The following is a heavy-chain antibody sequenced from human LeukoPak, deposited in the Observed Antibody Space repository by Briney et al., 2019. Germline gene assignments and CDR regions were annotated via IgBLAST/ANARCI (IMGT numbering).Heavy chain of an antibody. V-gene: IGHV4-4*07. J-gene: IGHJ4*02. CDR3: VRHGYTASHFFLDY. CDR1: TASINSYY. Sequence: SETLSLTCTVSTASINSYYWGWVRQPAGRGLEWIGRIYTTGMTQYDPSLQSRVTMSVNTSQKQFSLNLRSVTAADTAIYFCVRHGYTASHFFLDYWSQGALVTVSS. CDR2: IYTTGMT. D-gene: IGHD5-18*01.